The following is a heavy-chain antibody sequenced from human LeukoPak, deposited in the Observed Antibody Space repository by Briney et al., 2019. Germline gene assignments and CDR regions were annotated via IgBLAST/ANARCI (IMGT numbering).Heavy chain of an antibody. CDR2: INHSGST. J-gene: IGHJ5*02. Sequence: SETLSLTCAVNGGSFSGYYWTWIRQPPGKGLEWIGEINHSGSTNYNPSLKSRVTISGDSFEKQFSLKLTSVTAADTAVYYCARELDSGYDRGYNWFDPWGQGTLVIVSA. V-gene: IGHV4-34*01. CDR3: ARELDSGYDRGYNWFDP. CDR1: GGSFSGYY. D-gene: IGHD5-12*01.